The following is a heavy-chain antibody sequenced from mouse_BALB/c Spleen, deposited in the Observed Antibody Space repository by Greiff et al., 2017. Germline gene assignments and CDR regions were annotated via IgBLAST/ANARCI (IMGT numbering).Heavy chain of an antibody. V-gene: IGHV5-12-1*01. J-gene: IGHJ4*01. Sequence: EVHLVESGGGLVKPGGSLKLSCAASGFAFSSYDMSWVRQTPEKRLEWVAYISSGGGSTYYPDTVKGRFTISRDNAKNTLYLQMSSLKSEDTAMYYCARQGTYAMDYWGQGTSVTVSS. CDR2: ISSGGGST. CDR1: GFAFSSYD. CDR3: ARQGTYAMDY.